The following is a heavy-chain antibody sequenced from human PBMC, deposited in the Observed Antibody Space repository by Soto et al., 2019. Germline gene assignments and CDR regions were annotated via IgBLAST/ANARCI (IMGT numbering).Heavy chain of an antibody. V-gene: IGHV1-18*04. D-gene: IGHD1-20*01. CDR3: ARDLNWNNVLGFDS. CDR1: GYIFNSVG. J-gene: IGHJ4*02. CDR2: VSTYSEHT. Sequence: QLVQFGDEVKKPGVSLKVSCRASGYIFNSVGISWLRQVPGQGLEWMGWVSTYSEHTKSVQKFQDRVTLTADTSTSTVHMELRSLRSADTAVYYCARDLNWNNVLGFDSWGQGTLVTVSS.